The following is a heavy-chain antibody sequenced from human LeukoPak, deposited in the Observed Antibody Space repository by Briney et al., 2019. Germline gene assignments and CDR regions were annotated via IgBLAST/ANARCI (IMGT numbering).Heavy chain of an antibody. D-gene: IGHD5-12*01. CDR1: GFTFVEYG. CDR3: ARGLVATIDFRAPDKDYFDY. CDR2: IFWNGGRA. Sequence: PGGSLRLSCAASGFTFVEYGMRSVRQAPGKGPEWVSGIFWNGGRARYADSVKGGFTISRDNANNSLYLQMNSLRAEDTALYYCARGLVATIDFRAPDKDYFDYWGEGTLVTVSS. J-gene: IGHJ4*02. V-gene: IGHV3-20*04.